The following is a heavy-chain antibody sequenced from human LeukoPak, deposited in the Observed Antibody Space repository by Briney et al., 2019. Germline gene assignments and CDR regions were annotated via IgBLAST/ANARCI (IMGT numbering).Heavy chain of an antibody. D-gene: IGHD5-24*01. Sequence: SETLSLTCAVYGGSFSGYYWSSIRQPPGKGLEWIGEINHSGSTNYNPPLKSRVTITVDTSKNQFALKLSSVTAADTAVYYCARGIRDGYNYYYYMDVWGKGTTVTVSS. CDR2: INHSGST. J-gene: IGHJ6*03. V-gene: IGHV4-34*01. CDR3: ARGIRDGYNYYYYMDV. CDR1: GGSFSGYY.